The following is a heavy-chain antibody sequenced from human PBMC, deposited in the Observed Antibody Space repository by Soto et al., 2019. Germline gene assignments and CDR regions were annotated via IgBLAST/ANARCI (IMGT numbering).Heavy chain of an antibody. D-gene: IGHD6-25*01. CDR1: GFTFSSYG. V-gene: IGHV3-30*18. CDR3: AKDRRPNYYYGMDV. J-gene: IGHJ6*02. CDR2: ISYDGGNK. Sequence: QVQLVESGGGVVQPGRSLRLSCAASGFTFSSYGMHWVRQAPGKGLEWVAVISYDGGNKYYEDSVKGRFTISRDNSKNTMYLTMNSLRAEYTDVYYCAKDRRPNYYYGMDVWGQGTRVTVSS.